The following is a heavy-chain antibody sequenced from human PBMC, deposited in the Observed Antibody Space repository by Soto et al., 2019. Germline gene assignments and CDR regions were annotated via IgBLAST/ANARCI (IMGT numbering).Heavy chain of an antibody. CDR3: AKDKSATFGYFDY. J-gene: IGHJ4*02. V-gene: IGHV3-30*18. Sequence: LRLSCVASGFTFSSYGMHWVRQAPGKGLEWVALMAYDGSNKYYADSVTGRFTISRDNSKNTLYLQMNSLRAEDTAVYYCAKDKSATFGYFDYWGQGTLVTVSS. D-gene: IGHD3-10*02. CDR2: MAYDGSNK. CDR1: GFTFSSYG.